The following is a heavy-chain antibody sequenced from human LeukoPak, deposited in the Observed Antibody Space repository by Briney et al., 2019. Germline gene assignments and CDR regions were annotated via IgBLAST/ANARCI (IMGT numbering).Heavy chain of an antibody. CDR2: INHSGST. CDR1: GGSFSGHY. CDR3: ARADYGLKYYFDY. V-gene: IGHV4-34*01. J-gene: IGHJ4*02. D-gene: IGHD4-17*01. Sequence: PSETLSLTCAVYGGSFSGHYWTWIRQPPGKGLEWIGEINHSGSTNYNPSLKSRVTISVDTSKNQFSLKLSSVTAADTAVYYCARADYGLKYYFDYWGQGTLVTVSS.